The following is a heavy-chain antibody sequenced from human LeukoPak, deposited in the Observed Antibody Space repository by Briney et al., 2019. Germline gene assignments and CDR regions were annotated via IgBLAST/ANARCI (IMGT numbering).Heavy chain of an antibody. CDR3: ARAKPKNMVRGLIMRRESRYYFDY. CDR1: GFIVNTNY. Sequence: GGSLRLSCAASGFIVNTNYMSWVRQAPGKGLEWVSAISGSGGSTYYADSVKGRFTISRDNSKSTLYIQMNSLRAEDTAVYYCARAKPKNMVRGLIMRRESRYYFDYWGQGTLVTVSS. J-gene: IGHJ4*02. D-gene: IGHD3-10*01. V-gene: IGHV3-53*01. CDR2: ISGSGGST.